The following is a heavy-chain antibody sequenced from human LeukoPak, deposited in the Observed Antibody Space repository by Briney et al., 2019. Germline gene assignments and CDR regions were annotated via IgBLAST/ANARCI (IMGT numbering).Heavy chain of an antibody. Sequence: SETLSPTCTVSGGSISSRSCYWVWIRQPPGKELESIGSFYYSRRTYSDPSLRRLATLSVDTSKNQFSLKLSFVTAADTAVYYCAKAHDYESPDDAFDIWGQGTMVTVSS. J-gene: IGHJ3*02. CDR2: FYYSRRT. D-gene: IGHD4-17*01. CDR3: AKAHDYESPDDAFDI. CDR1: GGSISSRSCY. V-gene: IGHV4-39*01.